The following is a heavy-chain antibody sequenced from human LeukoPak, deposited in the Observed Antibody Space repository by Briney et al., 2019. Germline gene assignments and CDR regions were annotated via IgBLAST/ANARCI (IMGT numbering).Heavy chain of an antibody. CDR1: GFTFSSYG. Sequence: PGGSLRLSCAASGFTFSSYGMHWVRQAPGKGLEWVAVISYDGSNKYYADSVKGRFTISRDNSKNTLYLQMNSLRAEDTAVYYCARVGLYSGSYYGDYWGQGTLVTVSS. J-gene: IGHJ4*02. CDR2: ISYDGSNK. V-gene: IGHV3-30*03. CDR3: ARVGLYSGSYYGDY. D-gene: IGHD1-26*01.